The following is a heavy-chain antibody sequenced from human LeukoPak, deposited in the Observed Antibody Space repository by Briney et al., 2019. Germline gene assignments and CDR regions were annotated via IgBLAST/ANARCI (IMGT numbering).Heavy chain of an antibody. CDR3: ARGSLYGDYYYYGMDV. J-gene: IGHJ6*02. Sequence: GGSLRLSCAASGFTFSSYSTNWVRQAPGKRLEWVSSISSSSGYIYYADSVKGRFTISRDNAKNSLYLQMNSLRAEDTAVYYCARGSLYGDYYYYGMDVWGQGTTVTVSS. D-gene: IGHD4-17*01. CDR2: ISSSSGYI. CDR1: GFTFSSYS. V-gene: IGHV3-21*01.